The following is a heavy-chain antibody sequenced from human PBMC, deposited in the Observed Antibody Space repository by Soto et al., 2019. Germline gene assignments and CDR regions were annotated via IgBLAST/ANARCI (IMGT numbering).Heavy chain of an antibody. CDR2: INAANGDT. D-gene: IGHD6-13*01. CDR3: VRRNVSATGIDWFDP. V-gene: IGHV1-3*01. CDR1: GYTFTSYG. Sequence: ASVKVSCKAAGYTFTSYGIHWVRQAPGQRLEWMGWINAANGDTKYSPKFQGRVTITRDTSASTAYMELSSLRSEDTAVYYCVRRNVSATGIDWFDPWGQGTMVTASS. J-gene: IGHJ5*02.